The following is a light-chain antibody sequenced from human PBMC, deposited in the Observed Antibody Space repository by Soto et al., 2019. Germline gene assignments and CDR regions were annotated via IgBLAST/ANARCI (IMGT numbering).Light chain of an antibody. V-gene: IGKV3D-20*02. J-gene: IGKJ1*01. CDR3: QQYNNWWT. CDR2: DAS. Sequence: EIVLTQSPGTLSLSPGERATLSCRASQSVSSSSLAWYQQKRGQAPRLLIHDASSRATGIPDRFSGSGSGTEFTLTISSLQSEDFAVYYCQQYNNWWTFGQGTKVDLK. CDR1: QSVSSSS.